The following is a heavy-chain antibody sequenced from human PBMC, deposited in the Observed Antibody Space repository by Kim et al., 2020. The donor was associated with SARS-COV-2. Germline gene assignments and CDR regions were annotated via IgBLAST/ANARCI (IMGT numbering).Heavy chain of an antibody. V-gene: IGHV3-23*01. CDR3: AKDILVSDDYFYDGMDV. D-gene: IGHD3-9*01. Sequence: GGSLRLSCAASGFTFRSYAMTWVRQAPGKGLEWVSTISGSGSSTYYADSVKGRFTIFRDNARNTLYLQMNSLRVDDTAVYYCAKDILVSDDYFYDGMDVWGQGTKVTVSS. CDR1: GFTFRSYA. CDR2: ISGSGSST. J-gene: IGHJ6*02.